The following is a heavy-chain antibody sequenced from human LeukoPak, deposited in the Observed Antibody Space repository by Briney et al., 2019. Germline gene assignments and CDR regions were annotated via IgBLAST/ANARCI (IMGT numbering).Heavy chain of an antibody. D-gene: IGHD6-13*01. J-gene: IGHJ3*02. CDR3: AREIAAAGFDAFDI. CDR2: IWYDGSNK. V-gene: IGHV3-33*01. CDR1: GFTFSSYG. Sequence: GRSLRLSCIASGFTFSSYGMYWVCHAPGKGLEWVSVIWYDGSNKYYADSVEGRFTISRDNSKNTLYLQMHSVRAEDTAVYYCAREIAAAGFDAFDIWGQGTMVTVSS.